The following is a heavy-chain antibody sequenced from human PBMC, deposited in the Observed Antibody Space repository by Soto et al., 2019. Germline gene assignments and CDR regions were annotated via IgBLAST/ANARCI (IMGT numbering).Heavy chain of an antibody. CDR1: VVSFSVYY. J-gene: IGHJ4*02. CDR2: INHIGST. Sequence: SETLSLTCAFYVVSFSVYYWSCIRHPPGKWLEWIVEINHIGSTNYNPYLKSRVTISVDTSKNQFSLKLSSVTAADTAVYYCARGSTLPMSRGIQYWGQGTPVTVSS. CDR3: ARGSTLPMSRGIQY. V-gene: IGHV4-34*01. D-gene: IGHD3-3*02.